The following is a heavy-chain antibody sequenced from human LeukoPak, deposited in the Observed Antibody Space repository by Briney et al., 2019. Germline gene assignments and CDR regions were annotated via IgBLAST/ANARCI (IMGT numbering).Heavy chain of an antibody. CDR2: MSYRGVT. V-gene: IGHV4-39*07. J-gene: IGHJ6*02. CDR1: GGSISSSSYY. CDR3: ARGMGYGSGSYYWPYYYYYYGMDV. D-gene: IGHD3-10*01. Sequence: SETLSLTCTVSGGSISSSSYYWGWIRQPPGKGLEWIATMSYRGVTYYNPSLKSRVTISVDTSKNQFSLKLSSVTAADTAVYYCARGMGYGSGSYYWPYYYYYYGMDVWGQGTTVTVSS.